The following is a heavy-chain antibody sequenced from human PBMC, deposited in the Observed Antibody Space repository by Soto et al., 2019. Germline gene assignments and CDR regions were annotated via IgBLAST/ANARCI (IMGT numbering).Heavy chain of an antibody. CDR1: GGSFSGYY. Sequence: QVQLQQWGAGLLKPSETLSLTCAVYGGSFSGYYWSWIRQPPGKGLEWIGEINHSGSTNYNQSLKSRDTISVDTSKNQFSLKLSSVTAADRAVYYRARGESIVVVPAAIAWFDPGGQGTLVTVSS. D-gene: IGHD2-2*01. J-gene: IGHJ5*02. CDR2: INHSGST. V-gene: IGHV4-34*01. CDR3: ARGESIVVVPAAIAWFDP.